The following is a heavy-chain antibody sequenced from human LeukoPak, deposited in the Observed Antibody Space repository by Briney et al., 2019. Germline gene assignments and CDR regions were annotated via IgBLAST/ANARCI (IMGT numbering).Heavy chain of an antibody. CDR1: GFTFSSYA. V-gene: IGHV3-30-3*01. J-gene: IGHJ3*02. CDR2: ISYDGSNK. D-gene: IGHD1-14*01. Sequence: GGSLRLSCAASGFTFSSYAMSWVRQAPGKGLEWVAVISYDGSNKYYADSVKGRFTISRDNSKNTLYLQMNSLRAEDTAVYYCASVTGTTEGGAFDIWGQGTMVTVSS. CDR3: ASVTGTTEGGAFDI.